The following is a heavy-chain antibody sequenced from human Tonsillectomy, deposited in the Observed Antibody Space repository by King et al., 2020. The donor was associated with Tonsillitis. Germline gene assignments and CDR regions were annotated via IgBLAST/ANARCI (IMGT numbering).Heavy chain of an antibody. CDR3: ARGLVVVAGYYYYGMDV. CDR2: IYWNDDK. CDR1: GFSLSTSGVA. V-gene: IGHV2-5*01. Sequence: TLKESGPTLAKPTQTLTLTCTFSGFSLSTSGVAVGWIRQPPGKALEWLALIYWNDDKRYSPSLKSRLTITKDTFKNQVVLTMTNMDPVDTATYYCARGLVVVAGYYYYGMDVGGQGTTVTVSS. J-gene: IGHJ6*02. D-gene: IGHD2-15*01.